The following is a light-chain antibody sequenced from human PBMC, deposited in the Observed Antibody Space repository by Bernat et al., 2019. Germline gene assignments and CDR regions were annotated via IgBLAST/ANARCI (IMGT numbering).Light chain of an antibody. CDR3: SSYAGRSTFDV. J-gene: IGLJ2*01. CDR2: DVR. V-gene: IGLV2-14*03. Sequence: QSALTQPASVSGSPGQSITISCTGTSSDVGGYNYVSWFQQHPGQAPKLMIYDVRNRPSGVSNRFSGSKSGNTASLTISGLQADDEADYYCSSYAGRSTFDVFGGGTELTVL. CDR1: SSDVGGYNY.